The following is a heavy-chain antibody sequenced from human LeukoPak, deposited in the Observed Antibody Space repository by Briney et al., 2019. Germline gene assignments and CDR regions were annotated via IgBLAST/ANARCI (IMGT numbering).Heavy chain of an antibody. CDR2: INPGNGNT. Sequence: ASVKVSCKASGYTFTSYTLHWVRQAPGQGLEWMGWINPGNGNTEYSQKFQGRVTITRDTSASTAYMELSSLRSEDMAVYYCARDRSSGSYYFHYWGQGTLVTVSS. D-gene: IGHD1-26*01. V-gene: IGHV1-3*01. CDR1: GYTFTSYT. J-gene: IGHJ4*02. CDR3: ARDRSSGSYYFHY.